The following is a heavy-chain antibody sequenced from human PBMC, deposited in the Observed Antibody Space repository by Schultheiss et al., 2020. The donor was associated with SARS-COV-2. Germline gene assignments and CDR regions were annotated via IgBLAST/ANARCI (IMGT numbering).Heavy chain of an antibody. D-gene: IGHD2-15*01. CDR1: GFTFSSYT. CDR3: AREVVGNDMDV. CDR2: ISSSSYYI. J-gene: IGHJ6*02. Sequence: GGSLRLSCAASGFTFSSYTMNWVRQAPGKGLEWVSSISSSSYYIYYADSVKGRFTISRDNSKNTLYLQMSSLRAEDTAVYYCAREVVGNDMDVWGQGTTVTVSS. V-gene: IGHV3-21*01.